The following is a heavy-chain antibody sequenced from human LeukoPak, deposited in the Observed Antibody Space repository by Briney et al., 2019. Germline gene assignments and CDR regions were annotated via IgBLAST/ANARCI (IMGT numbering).Heavy chain of an antibody. V-gene: IGHV1-46*01. CDR3: ARRAVAGTTDP. Sequence: ASVKVSCKASGYTFTSYYMHWVRQAPGQGLEWMGIINPSGGSTSYAQKFQGRVTMTRDTSTGTVYTELSSLRSEDTAVYYCARRAVAGTTDPWGQGTLVTVSS. J-gene: IGHJ5*02. CDR1: GYTFTSYY. CDR2: INPSGGST. D-gene: IGHD6-19*01.